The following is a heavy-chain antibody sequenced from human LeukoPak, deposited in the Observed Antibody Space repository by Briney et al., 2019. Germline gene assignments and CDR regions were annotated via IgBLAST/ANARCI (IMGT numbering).Heavy chain of an antibody. CDR3: ARGDAPGKRLLEWSYHLGY. V-gene: IGHV4-61*08. CDR1: GASVGSAGYH. CDR2: VYYVSST. J-gene: IGHJ4*02. Sequence: SETLSLTCSVSGASVGSAGYHWSWIRQPPGGGLEWVGYVYYVSSTNYNPSLKSRVTMSVDPSRNQFSLKLNSVTAADTAVYYCARGDAPGKRLLEWSYHLGYWGQGTLVTVSS. D-gene: IGHD3-3*01.